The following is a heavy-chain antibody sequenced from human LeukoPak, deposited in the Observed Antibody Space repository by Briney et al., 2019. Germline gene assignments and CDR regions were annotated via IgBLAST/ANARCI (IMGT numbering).Heavy chain of an antibody. V-gene: IGHV1-69*13. Sequence: ASVKVSCKASGGTFSSYAISWVPQASGQGLEWMGGIIPIFGTANYAQKFQGRVTITADESTSTAYMELSSLRSEDTAVYYCARDSTSSGGYYYYGMDVWGQGTTVTVSS. CDR1: GGTFSSYA. CDR2: IIPIFGTA. J-gene: IGHJ6*02. D-gene: IGHD2-2*01. CDR3: ARDSTSSGGYYYYGMDV.